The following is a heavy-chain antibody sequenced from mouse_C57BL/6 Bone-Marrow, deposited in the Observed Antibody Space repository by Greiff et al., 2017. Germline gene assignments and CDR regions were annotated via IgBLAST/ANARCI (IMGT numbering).Heavy chain of an antibody. CDR2: IYPRDGST. V-gene: IGHV1-85*01. CDR3: AWVGDAYARDY. Sequence: QVQLKESGPELVKPGASVKLSCKASGYTFTSYDINWVKQRPGQGLEWIGWIYPRDGSTKYNEKFKGKATVTVDTSSSTAYMVLHSLSSEDSAVYFCAWVGDAYARDYWGQGTSVTVSS. D-gene: IGHD2-13*01. CDR1: GYTFTSYD. J-gene: IGHJ4*01.